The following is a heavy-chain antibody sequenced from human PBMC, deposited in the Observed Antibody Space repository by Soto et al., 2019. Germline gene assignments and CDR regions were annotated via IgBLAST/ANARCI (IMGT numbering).Heavy chain of an antibody. CDR2: IIPIFGTA. CDR1: GGTFSSYA. CDR3: ASLYGEYCSGGSCYPSVPYYFDY. J-gene: IGHJ4*02. D-gene: IGHD2-15*01. V-gene: IGHV1-69*01. Sequence: QVQLVQSGAEVKKPGSSVKVSCKASGGTFSSYAISWVRQAPGQGLEWMGGIIPIFGTANYAQKFQGRVTITADESTSTAYMELSSLRSEDTAVYYCASLYGEYCSGGSCYPSVPYYFDYWGQGTLVTVSS.